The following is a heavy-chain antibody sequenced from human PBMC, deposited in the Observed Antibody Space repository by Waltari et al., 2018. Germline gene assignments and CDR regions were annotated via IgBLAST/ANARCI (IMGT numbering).Heavy chain of an antibody. CDR3: ARDRDSSGWANWFDP. V-gene: IGHV1-69*08. CDR1: GGTFSSYA. D-gene: IGHD6-19*01. J-gene: IGHJ5*02. Sequence: QVQLVQSGAEVKKPGSSVKVSCKASGGTFSSYAISWVRQAPGQGLEWMGRLIPSFRTANDAQKFQGRVTSTEDKSRSTAYMELSSLRSEDTAVYYCARDRDSSGWANWFDPWGQGTLVTVSS. CDR2: LIPSFRTA.